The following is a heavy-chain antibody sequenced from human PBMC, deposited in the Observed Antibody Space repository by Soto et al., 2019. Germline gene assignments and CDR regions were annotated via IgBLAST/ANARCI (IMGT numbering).Heavy chain of an antibody. Sequence: EVQLLESGGGLVQPGGSLRLCCAASGFTFSTYAMSWVRQAPGKGLEWVSAISGSGGSTYYADSVKGRFTISRDKSKKTLYLQMNSLRAEDTAVYYCAKNWDTTSSSSSHWGQGTLVTVSS. CDR3: AKNWDTTSSSSSH. D-gene: IGHD6-6*01. V-gene: IGHV3-23*01. CDR2: ISGSGGST. CDR1: GFTFSTYA. J-gene: IGHJ4*02.